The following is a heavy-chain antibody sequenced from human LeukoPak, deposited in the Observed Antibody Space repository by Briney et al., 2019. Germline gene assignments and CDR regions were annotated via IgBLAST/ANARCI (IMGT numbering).Heavy chain of an antibody. D-gene: IGHD6-19*01. CDR1: GFTFSSYA. J-gene: IGHJ4*02. CDR3: AKDRDSTGWYRFDS. CDR2: ISNSGGNT. V-gene: IGHV3-23*01. Sequence: GGSLRLSCAASGFTFSSYAMSWVRQGPGKGLEWVSVISNSGGNTNYADSVKGRFTMSRDNSKNTLYLQMNSLRAEDTAVYYCAKDRDSTGWYRFDSWGQGTLVTVSS.